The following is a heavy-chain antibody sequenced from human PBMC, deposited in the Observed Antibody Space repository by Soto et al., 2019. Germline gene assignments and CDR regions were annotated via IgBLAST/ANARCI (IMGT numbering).Heavy chain of an antibody. Sequence: SETLSLTCTVSGGSITSSSSYWGWIRQPPGKGLEWVGNIYYSGTTYNNPSLKSRVTMSIDTSKNQFSLKLSSVTAADTAMYYCARCRGYCSGGSCYPVPRFDYWGQGALVTVSS. CDR1: GGSITSSSSY. CDR2: IYYSGTT. J-gene: IGHJ4*02. D-gene: IGHD2-15*01. CDR3: ARCRGYCSGGSCYPVPRFDY. V-gene: IGHV4-39*07.